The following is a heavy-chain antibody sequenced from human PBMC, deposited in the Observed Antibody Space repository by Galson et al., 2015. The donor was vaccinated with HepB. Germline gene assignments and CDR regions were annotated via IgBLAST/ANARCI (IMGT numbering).Heavy chain of an antibody. CDR3: ARDFSRTLEY. CDR1: GFTFRSYW. J-gene: IGHJ4*02. V-gene: IGHV3-7*01. Sequence: SLRLSCAASGFTFRSYWMYWVRQAPGKGLEWVASIKSDGSVKYYVDSVKGRFTISRDNAKNSLYLQMDALRAEDTAVYYCARDFSRTLEYWGQGNLVTVSS. CDR2: IKSDGSVK.